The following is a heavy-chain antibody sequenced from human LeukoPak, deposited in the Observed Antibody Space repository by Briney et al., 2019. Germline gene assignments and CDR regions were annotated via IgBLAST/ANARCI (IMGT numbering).Heavy chain of an antibody. J-gene: IGHJ3*02. Sequence: GASVKVSCKASGGTFSSYAISWVRQAPGQGLEWMGGIIPIFGTANYAQKLQGRVTMTTDTSTSTAYMELRSLRSDDTAVYYCARDRRWYTVVSYDAFDIWGQGTMVTVSS. CDR1: GGTFSSYA. V-gene: IGHV1-69*05. D-gene: IGHD4-23*01. CDR2: IIPIFGTA. CDR3: ARDRRWYTVVSYDAFDI.